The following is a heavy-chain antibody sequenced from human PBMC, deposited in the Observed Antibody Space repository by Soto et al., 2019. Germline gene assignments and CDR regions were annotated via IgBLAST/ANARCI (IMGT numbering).Heavy chain of an antibody. D-gene: IGHD3-3*01. J-gene: IGHJ1*01. CDR1: VFIFSKYG. Sequence: GGSLRLSCASSVFIFSKYGMHCVRHSPGKWLEWVAAISYDGDNEYYADSVKGRFTISRDNSKDTLYLQMNSLRDEDTAVYYCATITIFGVGTINEYFNHWCQGTLVTVSS. CDR2: ISYDGDNE. V-gene: IGHV3-30*03. CDR3: ATITIFGVGTINEYFNH.